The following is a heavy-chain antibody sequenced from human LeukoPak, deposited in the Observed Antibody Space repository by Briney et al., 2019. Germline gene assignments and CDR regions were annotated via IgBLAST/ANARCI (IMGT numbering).Heavy chain of an antibody. Sequence: PGGSLRLSCAASGFTFSSYGMHWVRQAPGKGLEWVAFIRYDGSNKYYADSVKGRFTISRDNSKNTLYLQMNSLRAEDTAVYYCAKNRYSSSWDYFDYWGQGTLVTVSS. J-gene: IGHJ4*02. CDR3: AKNRYSSSWDYFDY. D-gene: IGHD6-13*01. V-gene: IGHV3-30*02. CDR2: IRYDGSNK. CDR1: GFTFSSYG.